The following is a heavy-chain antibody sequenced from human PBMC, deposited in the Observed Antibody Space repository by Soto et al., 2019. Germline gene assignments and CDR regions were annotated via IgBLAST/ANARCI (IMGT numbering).Heavy chain of an antibody. V-gene: IGHV1-18*01. J-gene: IGHJ6*02. CDR3: ARERWVCTNGVCYRGYYYYGMDV. Sequence: QVQLVQSGAEVKKPGASVKVSCKASGYTFTSYGISWVRQAPGQGLEWMGWISAYNGNTNYAQKLQGRVTMTTDTSTRTAYMELRSLRSDDTAVYYCARERWVCTNGVCYRGYYYYGMDVWGQGTTVTVSS. CDR2: ISAYNGNT. CDR1: GYTFTSYG. D-gene: IGHD2-8*01.